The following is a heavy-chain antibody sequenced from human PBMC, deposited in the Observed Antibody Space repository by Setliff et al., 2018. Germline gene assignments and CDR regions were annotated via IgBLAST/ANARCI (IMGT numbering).Heavy chain of an antibody. CDR3: ARSFSRSEKFLLDY. CDR2: IIHSGST. Sequence: PSETLSLTCAVYGGSFSGYYWSWIRQPPGKRLEWIGEIIHSGSTNYNPSLKSRVTISMDTSKNQFSLKVSSVTAADTAVYYCARSFSRSEKFLLDYWGQGARVTVSS. J-gene: IGHJ4*02. CDR1: GGSFSGYY. V-gene: IGHV4-34*12. D-gene: IGHD2-15*01.